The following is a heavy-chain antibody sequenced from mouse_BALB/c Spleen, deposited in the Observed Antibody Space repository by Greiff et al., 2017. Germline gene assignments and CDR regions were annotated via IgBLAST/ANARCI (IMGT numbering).Heavy chain of an antibody. V-gene: IGHV5-4*02. D-gene: IGHD2-10*01. CDR1: GFTFSDYY. Sequence: EVMLVESGGGLVKPGGSLKLSCAASGFTFSDYYMYWVRQTPVKRLEWVATISDGGSYTYYPDSVKGRFTISRDNAKNNLYLQMSSLKSEDTAMYYCARALSYYGNYGAYWGQGTLVTVSA. J-gene: IGHJ3*01. CDR2: ISDGGSYT. CDR3: ARALSYYGNYGAY.